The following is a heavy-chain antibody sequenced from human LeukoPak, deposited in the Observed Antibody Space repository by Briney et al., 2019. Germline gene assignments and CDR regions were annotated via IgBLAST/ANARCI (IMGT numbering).Heavy chain of an antibody. D-gene: IGHD2-8*01. J-gene: IGHJ4*02. V-gene: IGHV1-2*06. CDR3: ARDHCTNGVCSTFDY. CDR2: INPNSGGT. CDR1: GGTFSSYA. Sequence: ASVKVSCKASGGTFSSYAISWVRQAPGQGLEWMGRINPNSGGTNYARKFQGRVTMTRDTSISTAYMELSRLRSDDTAVYYCARDHCTNGVCSTFDYWGQGTLVTVSS.